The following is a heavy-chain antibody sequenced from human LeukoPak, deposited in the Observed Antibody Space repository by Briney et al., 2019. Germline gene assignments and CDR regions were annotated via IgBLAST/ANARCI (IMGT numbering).Heavy chain of an antibody. D-gene: IGHD3-16*02. CDR1: GGSFSSYY. CDR3: ARGEYVWGSYRYDY. J-gene: IGHJ4*02. Sequence: KPSETLSLTCAVYGGSFSSYYWSWIRQPPGKGLDWIGYIYYSGSTNYNPSLKSRVTISVDTSKNQFSLKLSSVTAADTAVYYCARGEYVWGSYRYDYWGQGTRVTVSS. CDR2: IYYSGST. V-gene: IGHV4-59*01.